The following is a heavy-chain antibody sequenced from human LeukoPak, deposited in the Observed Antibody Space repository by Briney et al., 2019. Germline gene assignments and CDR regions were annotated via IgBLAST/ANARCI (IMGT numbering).Heavy chain of an antibody. Sequence: GGSLRLSCAASGFTFSSYWMHWVRQAPGKGLVWVSRISSDGSDTSYADSVKGRFTISRDNAKNTLSLQMNSLRAEDTAVYYCARVFGYWGQGTLVTVSS. CDR2: ISSDGSDT. CDR1: GFTFSSYW. J-gene: IGHJ4*02. D-gene: IGHD3-10*01. CDR3: ARVFGY. V-gene: IGHV3-74*01.